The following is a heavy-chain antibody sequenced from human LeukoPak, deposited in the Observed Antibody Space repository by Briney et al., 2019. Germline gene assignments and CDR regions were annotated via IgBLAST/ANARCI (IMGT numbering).Heavy chain of an antibody. CDR2: IWHDGSNK. Sequence: GGSLGLSCAASGFTFSTYAMHWVRQAPGKGLEWVAVIWHDGSNKYYADSVKGRFTVSRDNSKNTLYLQMNSLRAEDTAVYYCAREGLGYYYFDYWGQGTLVTVSS. CDR3: AREGLGYYYFDY. D-gene: IGHD3/OR15-3a*01. V-gene: IGHV3-33*01. J-gene: IGHJ4*02. CDR1: GFTFSTYA.